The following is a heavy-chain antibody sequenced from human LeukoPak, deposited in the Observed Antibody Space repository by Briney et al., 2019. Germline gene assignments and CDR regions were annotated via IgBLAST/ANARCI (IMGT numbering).Heavy chain of an antibody. CDR3: ARGPYYGSGSSYYYYMDV. CDR2: ISGSGGST. Sequence: GGSLRLSCAASGFTFSSYAMSWVRQAPGKGLEWVSAISGSGGSTSYADSVKGRFTISRDNSKNTLYLQMNSLRAEDTAVYYCARGPYYGSGSSYYYYMDVWGKGTTVTVSS. J-gene: IGHJ6*03. V-gene: IGHV3-23*01. CDR1: GFTFSSYA. D-gene: IGHD3-10*01.